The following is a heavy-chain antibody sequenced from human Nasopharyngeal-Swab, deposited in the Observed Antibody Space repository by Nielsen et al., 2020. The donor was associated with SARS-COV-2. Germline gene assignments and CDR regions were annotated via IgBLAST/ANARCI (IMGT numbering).Heavy chain of an antibody. D-gene: IGHD6-19*01. CDR2: ISYDGSNK. V-gene: IGHV3-30*03. CDR1: GFTFSSYG. CDR3: AREKWLVLGQFDY. J-gene: IGHJ4*02. Sequence: GESLKISCAASGFTFSSYGMHWVRQAPGKGLEWVAVISYDGSNKYYADSVKGRFTISRDNSKNTLYLQMNSLRAEDTAVYYCAREKWLVLGQFDYWGQGTLVTVSS.